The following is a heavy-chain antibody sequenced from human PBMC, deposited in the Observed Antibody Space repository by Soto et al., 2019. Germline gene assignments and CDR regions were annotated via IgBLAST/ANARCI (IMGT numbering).Heavy chain of an antibody. J-gene: IGHJ4*02. CDR2: ISGSGGST. D-gene: IGHD3-22*01. V-gene: IGHV3-23*01. CDR1: GFTFSSYA. CDR3: AKDLNYYDSSGYYDY. Sequence: LSLTCAASGFTFSSYAMSWVRQAPGKGLEWVSAISGSGGSTYYADSVKGRFTISRDNSKNTLYLQMNSLRAEDTAVYYCAKDLNYYDSSGYYDYWGQGTLVTVSS.